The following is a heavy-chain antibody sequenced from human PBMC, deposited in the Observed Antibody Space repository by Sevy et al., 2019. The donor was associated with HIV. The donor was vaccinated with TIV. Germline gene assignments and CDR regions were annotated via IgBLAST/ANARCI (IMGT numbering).Heavy chain of an antibody. CDR3: AKPSYYDSSGRNDAFDF. V-gene: IGHV3-30*18. J-gene: IGHJ3*01. CDR2: ISYDGSNK. CDR1: GFTFSSYG. Sequence: GGSLRLSCAASGFTFSSYGMHWVRLAPGKGLEWVAVISYDGSNKDYADSVKGRFTISRDNSKNTLYLQMNSLRAEDRAVYYCAKPSYYDSSGRNDAFDFWGQGTMVTVSS. D-gene: IGHD3-22*01.